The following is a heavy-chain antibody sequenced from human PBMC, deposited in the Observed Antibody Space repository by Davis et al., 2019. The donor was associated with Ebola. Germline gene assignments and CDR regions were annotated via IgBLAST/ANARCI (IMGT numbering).Heavy chain of an antibody. CDR1: GGSFSSGAYS. CDR2: LYHSGST. V-gene: IGHV4-30-2*01. CDR3: ARWSVDGSTYDS. Sequence: PSETLSLTCAVSGGSFSSGAYSWSWIRQPSGKGLEWIGYLYHSGSTYYNPSLKSRVTISVDRSKNQFSLKLSSVTAADTAVYYCARWSVDGSTYDSWGQGTLVTVSS. J-gene: IGHJ4*02. D-gene: IGHD5-24*01.